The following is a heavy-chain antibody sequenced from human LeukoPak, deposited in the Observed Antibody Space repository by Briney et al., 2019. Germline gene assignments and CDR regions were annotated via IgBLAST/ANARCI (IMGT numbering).Heavy chain of an antibody. CDR3: ARGEPNRYCTNGVCSHTTPDY. D-gene: IGHD2-8*01. CDR1: GYTFTGYY. J-gene: IGHJ4*02. Sequence: ASVKVSCKASGYTFTGYYMHWVRQAPGQGLEWMGWINPNSGGTNYAQKFQGRVTMTRDTSISTAYMELSRLRSDDTVVYYCARGEPNRYCTNGVCSHTTPDYWGQGTLVTVSS. CDR2: INPNSGGT. V-gene: IGHV1-2*02.